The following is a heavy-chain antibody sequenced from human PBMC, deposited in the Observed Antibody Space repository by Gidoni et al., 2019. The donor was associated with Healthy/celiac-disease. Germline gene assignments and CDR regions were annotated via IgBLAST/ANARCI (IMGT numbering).Heavy chain of an antibody. Sequence: QVQLQQWGAGLLKPSETLSLTCAVYGGSFSGYYWTWIRQPPGKGLECIGELNHSGSTNYNPSIKSRVTISVDTSKNQFSLKLSFVTDADTAVYYCARGSSATGYAGDIWGQGTMVTVSS. D-gene: IGHD5-12*01. CDR2: LNHSGST. CDR1: GGSFSGYY. J-gene: IGHJ3*02. CDR3: ARGSSATGYAGDI. V-gene: IGHV4-34*01.